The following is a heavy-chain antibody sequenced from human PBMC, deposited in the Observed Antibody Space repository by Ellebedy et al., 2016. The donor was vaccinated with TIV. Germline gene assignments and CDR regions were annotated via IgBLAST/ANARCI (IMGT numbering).Heavy chain of an antibody. Sequence: AASVKVSCKPSGYTFTNYNMHWVRQAPGQGLEWMGMINPSGGSTTYALKFRGRVTMTNDTSTSTLNMELSSLRFEDTAVYYCARSLEWLPGDYWGQGTLVTVSS. CDR3: ARSLEWLPGDY. D-gene: IGHD3-3*01. CDR1: GYTFTNYN. J-gene: IGHJ4*02. CDR2: INPSGGST. V-gene: IGHV1-46*01.